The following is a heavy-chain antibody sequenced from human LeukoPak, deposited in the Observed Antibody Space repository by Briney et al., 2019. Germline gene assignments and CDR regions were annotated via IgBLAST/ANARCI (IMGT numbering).Heavy chain of an antibody. CDR1: GGSISSGDYY. D-gene: IGHD6-13*01. CDR2: IYYSGST. V-gene: IGHV4-30-4*01. Sequence: SQTLSLTCTVSGGSISSGDYYRSWIRQPPGKGLEWIGYIYYSGSTYYNPSLKSRVTISVDTSKNQFSLKLSSVTAADTAVYYCARTRVGLTAAGYYYYGMDVWGQGTTVTVSS. CDR3: ARTRVGLTAAGYYYYGMDV. J-gene: IGHJ6*02.